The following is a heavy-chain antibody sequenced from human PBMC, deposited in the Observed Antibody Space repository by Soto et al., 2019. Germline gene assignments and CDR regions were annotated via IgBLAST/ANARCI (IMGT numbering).Heavy chain of an antibody. CDR3: ARDHYDILTGPNYGMDV. V-gene: IGHV1-69*04. J-gene: IGHJ6*02. D-gene: IGHD3-9*01. Sequence: SVKVSCKASGGTFSSYTISWVRQAPGQGLEWLGRIIPILGIANYAQKFQGRVTITADKSTSTAYMELSSLRSEDTAVYYCARDHYDILTGPNYGMDVWGQGTTVTVSS. CDR1: GGTFSSYT. CDR2: IIPILGIA.